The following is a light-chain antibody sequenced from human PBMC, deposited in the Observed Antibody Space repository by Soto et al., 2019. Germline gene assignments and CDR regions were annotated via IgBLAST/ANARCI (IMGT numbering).Light chain of an antibody. V-gene: IGKV1-39*01. J-gene: IGKJ4*01. Sequence: DIQMTQSASALPASVGDRGTITSQASQSVSGYLTWFQQKPGKAPKLLIHGAFRLRSGVPSRFSGSASGTDFTLTISSLQPEDCATYYGQQTFKTTLTVGEGTKVDIK. CDR2: GAF. CDR1: QSVSGY. CDR3: QQTFKTTLT.